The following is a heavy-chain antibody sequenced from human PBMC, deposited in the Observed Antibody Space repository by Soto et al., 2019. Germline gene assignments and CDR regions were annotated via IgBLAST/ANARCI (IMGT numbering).Heavy chain of an antibody. CDR3: AKEDYGDFDY. CDR1: GFTFSSYG. Sequence: QVQLVESGGGVVQPGRSLRLSCAASGFTFSSYGMHWVRQAPGKGLEWVAVISYDGSNKYYADSVKGRFTIYRDNSKNTRYLQMNSLRGEDTAVYYCAKEDYGDFDYWGQGTLVTVSS. CDR2: ISYDGSNK. J-gene: IGHJ4*02. V-gene: IGHV3-30*18. D-gene: IGHD4-17*01.